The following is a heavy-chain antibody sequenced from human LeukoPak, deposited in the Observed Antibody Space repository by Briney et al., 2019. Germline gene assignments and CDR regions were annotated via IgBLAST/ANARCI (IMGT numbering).Heavy chain of an antibody. CDR2: ISYDGSNK. CDR1: GFTFSSYA. Sequence: GRSLRLSCAASGFTFSSYAMHWVRQAPGKGLEWVAVISYDGSNKYYADSVKGRFTISRDNSKNTLYLQMNSLRAEDTAVYYCAKKEGTSYFNYWGQGTLVTVSS. V-gene: IGHV3-30-3*02. J-gene: IGHJ4*02. CDR3: AKKEGTSYFNY.